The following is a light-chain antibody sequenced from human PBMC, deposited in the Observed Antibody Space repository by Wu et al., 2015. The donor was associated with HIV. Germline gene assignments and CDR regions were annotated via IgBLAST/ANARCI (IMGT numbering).Light chain of an antibody. J-gene: IGKJ1*01. Sequence: DIQMTQSPSTLSASVGDRVTITCRASQSISDWLAWYQQKPGKAPKLLIYKAFNLESGVPSRFSGSGYGTEFTLTISSLQPDDIATYYCQKYNTAPWTFGQGTKVEMK. CDR3: QKYNTAPWT. CDR1: QSISDW. CDR2: KAF. V-gene: IGKV1-5*03.